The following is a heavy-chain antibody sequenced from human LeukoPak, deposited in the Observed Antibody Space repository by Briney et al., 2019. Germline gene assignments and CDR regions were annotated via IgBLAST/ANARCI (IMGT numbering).Heavy chain of an antibody. D-gene: IGHD1-1*01. CDR2: IYYCGST. J-gene: IGHJ4*02. Sequence: KPSETLSLTRTVSGGSISSYYWGWIRQPPGKGLEWIGYIYYCGSTNYNPSLKSRVTISVDTSKNQFSLKLSSVTAADAAVYYCARVPGDGTTGNYYFDYWGQGTLVTVSS. CDR1: GGSISSYY. CDR3: ARVPGDGTTGNYYFDY. V-gene: IGHV4-59*01.